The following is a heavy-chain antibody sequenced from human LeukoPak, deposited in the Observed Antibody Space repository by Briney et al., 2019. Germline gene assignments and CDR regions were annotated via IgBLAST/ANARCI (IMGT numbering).Heavy chain of an antibody. Sequence: SVKVSCKASGCTFSSYCISWVRQAPGQGLEWMGGNSHIFGSANYAPNFQGRDTNRTDESTSTDDKELSSLRSEDTAMYYWAGSSIAVAAARWFDPWGQGTLVTVSS. V-gene: IGHV1-69*05. CDR2: NSHIFGSA. J-gene: IGHJ5*02. CDR3: AGSSIAVAAARWFDP. CDR1: GCTFSSYC. D-gene: IGHD6-19*01.